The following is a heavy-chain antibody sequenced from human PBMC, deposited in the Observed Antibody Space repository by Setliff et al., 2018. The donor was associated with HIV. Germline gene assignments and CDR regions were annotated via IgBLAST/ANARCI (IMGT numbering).Heavy chain of an antibody. J-gene: IGHJ4*02. CDR2: ISGSGGST. CDR3: AKNLYSSIWSPLDY. V-gene: IGHV3-23*01. D-gene: IGHD6-13*01. Sequence: GGSLRLSCAASGFTFSSYAMSWVRQAPGKGLEWVSAISGSGGSTYYADSVKGRFTISRDNSKNTLYLQMSTLRTEDTAVYYCAKNLYSSIWSPLDYWGQGTLVTVSS. CDR1: GFTFSSYA.